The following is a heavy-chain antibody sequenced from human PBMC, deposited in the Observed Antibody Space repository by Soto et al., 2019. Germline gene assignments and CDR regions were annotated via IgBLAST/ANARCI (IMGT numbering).Heavy chain of an antibody. CDR3: ARLNGYCLRTNCHGYYGMDV. Sequence: SETLSLTCTVSGGSMISYYLSWIRQPPGRGLEWIGFIYYAGSTKYNPSLNSRVTISVDTSKNQFSLRLTSVTAADTGVYYCARLNGYCLRTNCHGYYGMDVWGQGTTVTVSS. D-gene: IGHD2-2*03. CDR1: GGSMISYY. J-gene: IGHJ6*02. CDR2: IYYAGST. V-gene: IGHV4-59*08.